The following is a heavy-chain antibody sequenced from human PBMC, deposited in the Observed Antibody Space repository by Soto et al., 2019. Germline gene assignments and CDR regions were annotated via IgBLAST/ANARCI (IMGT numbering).Heavy chain of an antibody. D-gene: IGHD2-15*01. Sequence: EVQLVESGGGLVQPGGSLRLSCAASGFTFSSYWMHWVRQVPGKGLVWVSRINGDGSTTNYADSVKGRFTISRDNAKRTLFLQMYSLKADDTAVYHCARSYCTGGSCYDALDFWGPGTMVTVSS. CDR3: ARSYCTGGSCYDALDF. CDR2: INGDGSTT. V-gene: IGHV3-74*01. J-gene: IGHJ3*01. CDR1: GFTFSSYW.